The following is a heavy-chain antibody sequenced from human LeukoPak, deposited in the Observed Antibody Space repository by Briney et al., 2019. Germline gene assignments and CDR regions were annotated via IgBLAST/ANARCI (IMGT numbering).Heavy chain of an antibody. J-gene: IGHJ4*02. D-gene: IGHD1-26*01. Sequence: SETLSLTCAVSGGSISSSNWWSWVRQPPGKGLEWIGEIYHSGSTNYNPSLKSRVTISVDKSENQFSLKLSSVTAAGTAVYYCARAIEVGAMTPFDYWGQGTLVTVSS. CDR2: IYHSGST. CDR1: GGSISSSNW. CDR3: ARAIEVGAMTPFDY. V-gene: IGHV4-4*02.